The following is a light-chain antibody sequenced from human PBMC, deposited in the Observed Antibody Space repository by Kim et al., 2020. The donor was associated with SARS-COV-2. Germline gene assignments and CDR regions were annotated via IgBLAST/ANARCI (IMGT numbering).Light chain of an antibody. CDR1: GLRRCY. V-gene: IGLV3-19*01. Sequence: VSLGPTVRITCQGDGLRRCYATWYQQTPGQAPILVIYGKNNRPSGIPGRFSGSSSGNTASLSITGTQAGDEADYYCNSRDSNDNVVFGGGTKLTVL. CDR3: NSRDSNDNVV. J-gene: IGLJ2*01. CDR2: GKN.